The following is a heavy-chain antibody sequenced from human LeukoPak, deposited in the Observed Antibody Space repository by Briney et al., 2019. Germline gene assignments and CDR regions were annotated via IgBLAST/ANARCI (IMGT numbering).Heavy chain of an antibody. V-gene: IGHV3-64*02. CDR2: ISSNGQST. D-gene: IGHD2-15*01. CDR1: GFTFSTYA. J-gene: IGHJ3*02. CDR3: AKDKGYCSGGRSWGAFDT. Sequence: PGGSLRLSCAASGFTFSTYAMHWVRQAPGKGLEYVSAISSNGQSTYYADSVKGRFTISRDNSENTVYLQMNSLRTEDSALYYCAKDKGYCSGGRSWGAFDTWGQGTMVTVSS.